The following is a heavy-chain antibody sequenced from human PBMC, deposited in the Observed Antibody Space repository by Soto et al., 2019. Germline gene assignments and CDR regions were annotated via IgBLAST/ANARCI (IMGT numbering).Heavy chain of an antibody. J-gene: IGHJ6*03. CDR1: GYTFTSYG. CDR3: ARVIGCSGGSCYYYYYMDV. V-gene: IGHV1-18*01. D-gene: IGHD2-15*01. Sequence: GASVKVSXKASGYTFTSYGISWVRQAPGQGLEWMGWISAYNGNTNYAQKLQGRVTMTTDTSTSTAYMELRSLRSDDTAVYYCARVIGCSGGSCYYYYYMDVWGKGTTVTVSS. CDR2: ISAYNGNT.